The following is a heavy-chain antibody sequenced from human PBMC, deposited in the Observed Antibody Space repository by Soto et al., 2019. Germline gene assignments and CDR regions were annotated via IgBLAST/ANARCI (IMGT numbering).Heavy chain of an antibody. CDR1: GDSFTSFW. D-gene: IGHD3-10*01. Sequence: PGESLKISCKVSGDSFTSFWIGWVRQMPGKGLEWLGSIYPGDSDTRYSPSFQGQVTISADKSISTAYLQWSSLKASDTAMYYCARLPGMVRGNSYGMDVWGQGTTVTVSS. CDR3: ARLPGMVRGNSYGMDV. CDR2: IYPGDSDT. V-gene: IGHV5-51*01. J-gene: IGHJ6*02.